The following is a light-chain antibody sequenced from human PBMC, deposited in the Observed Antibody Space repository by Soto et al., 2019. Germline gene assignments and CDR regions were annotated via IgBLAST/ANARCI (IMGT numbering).Light chain of an antibody. Sequence: QSALTQPPSASGSPGQSVTISCTGTKTDIGVYDFVSWYQHHQGKAARLINYEVVQRHSGVPDRFSGSKSGNTAALTVSGLQAADEADNFCKSYAGSNTYVFGSGTKLTVL. CDR3: KSYAGSNTYV. CDR2: EVV. CDR1: KTDIGVYDF. J-gene: IGLJ1*01. V-gene: IGLV2-8*01.